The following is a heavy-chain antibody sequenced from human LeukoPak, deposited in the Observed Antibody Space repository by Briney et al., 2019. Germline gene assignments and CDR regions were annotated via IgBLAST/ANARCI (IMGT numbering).Heavy chain of an antibody. CDR2: IYHSGST. CDR3: AREATMIVVVTDAFDI. D-gene: IGHD3-22*01. Sequence: PSETLSLTCTVSGYSISSGYYWGWIRQPPGKGPEWIGSIYHSGSTYYNPSLKSRVTISVDTSKNQFSLKLSSVTAADTAVHYCAREATMIVVVTDAFDIWGQGTMVTVSS. CDR1: GYSISSGYY. V-gene: IGHV4-38-2*02. J-gene: IGHJ3*02.